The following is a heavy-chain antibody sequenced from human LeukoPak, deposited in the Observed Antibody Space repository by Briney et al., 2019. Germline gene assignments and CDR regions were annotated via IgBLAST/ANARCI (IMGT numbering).Heavy chain of an antibody. D-gene: IGHD3-3*01. CDR2: ISGSGGST. CDR1: GFTFSSYA. CDR3: AKDQWHYDFWSGYSYFDY. V-gene: IGHV3-23*01. Sequence: PGGFLRLSCAASGFTFSSYAMSWVRQAPGKGLEWVSAISGSGGSTYYADSVKGRFTISRDNSKNTLYLQMNSLRAEDTAVYYCAKDQWHYDFWSGYSYFDYWGQGTLVTVSS. J-gene: IGHJ4*02.